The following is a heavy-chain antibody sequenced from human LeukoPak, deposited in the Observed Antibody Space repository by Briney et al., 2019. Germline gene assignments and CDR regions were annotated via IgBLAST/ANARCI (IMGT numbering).Heavy chain of an antibody. Sequence: SQTLSLTCTVSGGSISSGDYYWSWIRQPPGKGLEWIGRIYTSGSTNYNPSLKSRVTISVDTSKNQFSLKLSSVTAADTAVYYCATATCGGDCYYIDYWGQGTLVTVSS. V-gene: IGHV4-61*02. CDR2: IYTSGST. CDR1: GGSISSGDYY. J-gene: IGHJ4*02. D-gene: IGHD2-21*01. CDR3: ATATCGGDCYYIDY.